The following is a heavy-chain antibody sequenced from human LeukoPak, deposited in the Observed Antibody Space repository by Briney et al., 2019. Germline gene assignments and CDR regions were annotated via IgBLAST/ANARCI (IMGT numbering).Heavy chain of an antibody. D-gene: IGHD6-13*01. Sequence: QAGGSLRLSCAVSGFTFTNYWMGWVRQAPGEGLEWVANIRPDGSDKYYVDSVKGRFTISRDNAKNSLYLQMNSLRPEDTALYYCTKDVTAGGLDYWGQGTLVIVSS. J-gene: IGHJ4*02. CDR1: GFTFTNYW. CDR3: TKDVTAGGLDY. CDR2: IRPDGSDK. V-gene: IGHV3-7*03.